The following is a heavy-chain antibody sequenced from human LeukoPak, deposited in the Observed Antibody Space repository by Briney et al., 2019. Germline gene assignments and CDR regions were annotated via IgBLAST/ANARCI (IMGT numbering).Heavy chain of an antibody. CDR3: AKSRRSECHYSGADY. CDR2: ISGDVSTT. Sequence: PGGSLRLSCAASGFTFDEYAMQWVRQAPGKGLEWVSVISGDVSTTEYADSVKGRFTISRDNSKNSLFLQMNSLRTEDTALYFCAKSRRSECHYSGADYWGQGTLVTVSS. V-gene: IGHV3-43*02. CDR1: GFTFDEYA. D-gene: IGHD1-26*01. J-gene: IGHJ4*02.